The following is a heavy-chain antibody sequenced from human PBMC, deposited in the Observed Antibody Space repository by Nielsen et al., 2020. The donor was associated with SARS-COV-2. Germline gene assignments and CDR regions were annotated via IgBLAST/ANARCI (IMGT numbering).Heavy chain of an antibody. CDR1: GYSFSTYW. D-gene: IGHD1-1*01. CDR2: VYPDDSDT. V-gene: IGHV5-51*01. CDR3: ARYDDWFDP. J-gene: IGHJ5*02. Sequence: GESLKISCKGSGYSFSTYWIVWVRQMPGKGLEWMGMVYPDDSDTRYSPSFQGQVTMSVDTSTDTAYLEWRSLKASDTATYYCARYDDWFDPWGQGTLVTVTS.